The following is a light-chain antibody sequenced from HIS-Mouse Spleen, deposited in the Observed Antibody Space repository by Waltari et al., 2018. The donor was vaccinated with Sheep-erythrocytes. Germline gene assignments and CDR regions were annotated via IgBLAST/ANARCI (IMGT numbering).Light chain of an antibody. V-gene: IGLV1-40*01. Sequence: SVLTQPPSVSGAPGQRVTISCTGSSSNIRAGYDVHCDQQLPGTAPKLLIYGTSNRPSGVPDRFSGSKSGTSASLAITGLQAEDEADYYCQSYDSSLSGYVVFGGGTKLTVL. CDR2: GTS. CDR3: QSYDSSLSGYVV. CDR1: SSNIRAGYD. J-gene: IGLJ2*01.